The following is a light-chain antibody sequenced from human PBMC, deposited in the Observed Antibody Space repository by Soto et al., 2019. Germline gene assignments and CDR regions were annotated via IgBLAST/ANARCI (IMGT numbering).Light chain of an antibody. CDR3: QSLGTGIQV. CDR1: SGYSTNA. J-gene: IGLJ3*02. CDR2: INYDGTH. Sequence: QAVVNQSPSASAALGASVKLTCTLSSGYSTNAIAWHQQESEKGPRFLMKINYDGTHSKGDGFFDRFSGSSSGAERHLSISSLQSEDEADYYCQSLGTGIQVFGGGTKLTVL. V-gene: IGLV4-69*01.